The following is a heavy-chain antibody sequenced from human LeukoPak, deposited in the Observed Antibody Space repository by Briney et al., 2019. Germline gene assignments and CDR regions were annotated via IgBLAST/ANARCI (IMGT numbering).Heavy chain of an antibody. V-gene: IGHV3-23*01. CDR2: ISGSGGST. J-gene: IGHJ4*02. CDR1: GFTFSSYG. Sequence: GGTLRLSCAASGFTFSSYGMSWVRQAPGKGLEWVSAISGSGGSTYYADSVKGRFTISRDNSKNTPYLQMNSLRAEDTAVYYCAKDVYYDSSGYPYYFDYWGQGTLVTVSS. CDR3: AKDVYYDSSGYPYYFDY. D-gene: IGHD3-22*01.